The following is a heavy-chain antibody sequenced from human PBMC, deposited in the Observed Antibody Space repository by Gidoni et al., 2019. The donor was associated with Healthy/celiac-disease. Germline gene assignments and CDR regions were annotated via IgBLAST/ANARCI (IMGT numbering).Heavy chain of an antibody. D-gene: IGHD6-6*01. Sequence: QVQLVQSGAEVKKPGASVKISCKASGYTFTSYYMHWVRQAPGQGLEWMGIINPSGGSTSYAQKFQGRVTMTRDTSTSTVHMELSSLGSEDTAVYYCARVVGYSRSSHYYYYNMDVWGQGTTVTVSS. CDR1: GYTFTSYY. J-gene: IGHJ6*02. V-gene: IGHV1-46*01. CDR2: INPSGGST. CDR3: ARVVGYSRSSHYYYYNMDV.